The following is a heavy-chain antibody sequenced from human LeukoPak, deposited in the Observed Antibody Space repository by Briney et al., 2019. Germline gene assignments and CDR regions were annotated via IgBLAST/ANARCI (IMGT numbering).Heavy chain of an antibody. D-gene: IGHD2-2*01. CDR1: GYTFTSYG. Sequence: ASVKVSCKASGYTFTSYGISWVRQAPGQGLEWMGWISAYNGNTNYAQKLQGRVTMTTDTSTSTAYMELRSLRSDDTAVYYCARATDPYQLPPQYFDYWGQGTLVTVSS. J-gene: IGHJ4*02. CDR3: ARATDPYQLPPQYFDY. V-gene: IGHV1-18*01. CDR2: ISAYNGNT.